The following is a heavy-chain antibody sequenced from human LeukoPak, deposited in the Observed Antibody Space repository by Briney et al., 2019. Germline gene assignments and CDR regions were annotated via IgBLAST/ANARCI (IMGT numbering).Heavy chain of an antibody. CDR2: IKQDGTEK. CDR1: GFTFSNYW. V-gene: IGHV3-7*04. Sequence: GGSLRLSCAASGFTFSNYWMSWVRQAPGKGLEWVANIKQDGTEKYYVDSVKGRFTISRDNAKNSLYLQMNSLRAADTALYYCARHNPLWGYWGQGTLVTVSS. D-gene: IGHD1-14*01. CDR3: ARHNPLWGY. J-gene: IGHJ4*02.